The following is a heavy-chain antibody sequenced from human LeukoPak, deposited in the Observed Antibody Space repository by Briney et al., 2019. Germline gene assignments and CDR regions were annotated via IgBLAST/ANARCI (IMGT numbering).Heavy chain of an antibody. D-gene: IGHD1-26*01. CDR1: GFTFSSYT. Sequence: GGSLRLSCAASGFTFSSYTINWVRQAPGKGLEWVSSISSSSSYTYYADSMKGRITVSRDNAKNSLYLQMNSLRAEDAAVYYCARGVGATPAFFDYWGQGTLVTVSS. CDR2: ISSSSSYT. V-gene: IGHV3-21*01. CDR3: ARGVGATPAFFDY. J-gene: IGHJ4*02.